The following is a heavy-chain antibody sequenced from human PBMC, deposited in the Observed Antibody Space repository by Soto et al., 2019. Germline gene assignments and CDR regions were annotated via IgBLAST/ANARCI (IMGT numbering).Heavy chain of an antibody. CDR1: GFTFSSYG. V-gene: IGHV3-33*01. J-gene: IGHJ6*02. D-gene: IGHD4-17*01. CDR3: ARSTTVTRWYSGMDV. Sequence: QVQLVESGGGVVQPGRSLRLSCAASGFTFSSYGMHWVRQAPGKGLEWVAVIWYDGSNKYYADSVKGRFTISRDNSKNTMYLQMNSLRAEDTAVYYCARSTTVTRWYSGMDVWGQGTTVTVSS. CDR2: IWYDGSNK.